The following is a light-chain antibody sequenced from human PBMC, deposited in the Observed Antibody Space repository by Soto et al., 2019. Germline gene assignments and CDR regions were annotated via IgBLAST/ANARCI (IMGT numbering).Light chain of an antibody. J-gene: IGKJ4*01. CDR1: QSVLYNADNKNY. Sequence: DIVMTQSQDSLAVSLGERATINCKSSQSVLYNADNKNYLTWYQQKPGQPPKLLIYWASTRESGVPDRFSGSGSGTDFTLTISSLQAEDVAVYYCQQYYITPLTFGGGTKVDIK. CDR2: WAS. V-gene: IGKV4-1*01. CDR3: QQYYITPLT.